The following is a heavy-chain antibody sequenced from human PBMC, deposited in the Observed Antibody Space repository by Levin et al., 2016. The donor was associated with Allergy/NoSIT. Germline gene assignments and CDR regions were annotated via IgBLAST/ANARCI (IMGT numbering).Heavy chain of an antibody. V-gene: IGHV3-23*01. CDR2: ISVSDGST. CDR1: GFTFSSSA. D-gene: IGHD3-3*01. Sequence: GGSLRLSCAASGFTFSSSAMSWVRQAPRKGLEWVSFISVSDGSTYYADSVKGRFTISRDNSKNTLYLQMNSLRAEDTAVYYCTKDIGLGYYDFWSGSQGPWGQGTLVTVSS. CDR3: TKDIGLGYYDFWSGSQGP. J-gene: IGHJ5*02.